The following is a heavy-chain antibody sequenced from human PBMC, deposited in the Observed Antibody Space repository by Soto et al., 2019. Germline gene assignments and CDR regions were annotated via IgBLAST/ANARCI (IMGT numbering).Heavy chain of an antibody. Sequence: PSETLSLTCTVSGGSISNYYWNWIRQPPGKGLEWIGYMYYSGTTNYNPSLKSRVTISLDTSKNLFSLKLSSVTAADTAVYYCARDHGAVAGGPRLDAFDIWGQGTMVTVSS. V-gene: IGHV4-59*01. CDR2: MYYSGTT. CDR3: ARDHGAVAGGPRLDAFDI. CDR1: GGSISNYY. J-gene: IGHJ3*02. D-gene: IGHD6-19*01.